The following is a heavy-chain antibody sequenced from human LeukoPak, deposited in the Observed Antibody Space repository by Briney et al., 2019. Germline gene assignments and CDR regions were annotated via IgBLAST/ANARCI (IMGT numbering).Heavy chain of an antibody. Sequence: GSSVKVSCKASGGTFSSYSISWVRQAPGQGLEWMGGIIPIFDTADYAQKFQGSVTITADESTSTAYMELSSLRSEDTAVFYCARISLGAIWGYYYGMDVWGQGTTVTVSS. CDR1: GGTFSSYS. V-gene: IGHV1-69*01. J-gene: IGHJ6*02. CDR2: IIPIFDTA. D-gene: IGHD1-26*01. CDR3: ARISLGAIWGYYYGMDV.